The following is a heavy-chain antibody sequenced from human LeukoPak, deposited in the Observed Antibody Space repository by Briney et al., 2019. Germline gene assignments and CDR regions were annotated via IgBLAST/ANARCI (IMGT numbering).Heavy chain of an antibody. Sequence: PGGSLRLSCAASGLTFSNYWMDWVRQAPGKGLEWVANIKQDGSEKNYVDSVKGRFIISRDNAKNSLYLQMNSLRAEDTAVYYCARDRRTTVTMFLFDYWGQGTLATVSS. CDR2: IKQDGSEK. CDR3: ARDRRTTVTMFLFDY. CDR1: GLTFSNYW. J-gene: IGHJ4*02. D-gene: IGHD4-17*01. V-gene: IGHV3-7*03.